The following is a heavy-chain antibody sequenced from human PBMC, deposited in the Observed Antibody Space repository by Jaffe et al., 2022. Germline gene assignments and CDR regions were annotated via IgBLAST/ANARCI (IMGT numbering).Heavy chain of an antibody. CDR1: GFTFSSYA. CDR3: AKDTLPGPNADSSGWYYFDY. D-gene: IGHD6-19*01. CDR2: ISGSGGST. Sequence: EVQLLESGGGLVQPGGSLRLSCAASGFTFSSYAMSWVRQAPGKGLEWVSAISGSGGSTYYADSVKGRFTISRDNSKNTLYLQMNSLRAEDTAVYYCAKDTLPGPNADSSGWYYFDYWGQGTLVTVSS. J-gene: IGHJ4*02. V-gene: IGHV3-23*01.